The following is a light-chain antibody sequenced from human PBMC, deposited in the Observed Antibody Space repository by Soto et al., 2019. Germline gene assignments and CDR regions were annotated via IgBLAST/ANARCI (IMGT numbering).Light chain of an antibody. Sequence: QSALTQPASVSGSPGQSITISCTGTSSDVGGYNYVSWYQQHPGKAPKLMIYEVSHRPSGVSNRFSGSKSGNTASLTISGRQAEDEADYYCSSYTSSSTGVVFGGGTKLTVL. CDR2: EVS. CDR1: SSDVGGYNY. J-gene: IGLJ2*01. V-gene: IGLV2-14*01. CDR3: SSYTSSSTGVV.